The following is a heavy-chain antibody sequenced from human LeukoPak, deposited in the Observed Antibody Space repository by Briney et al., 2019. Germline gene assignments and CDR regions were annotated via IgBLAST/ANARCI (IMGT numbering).Heavy chain of an antibody. CDR2: IRPSGDNT. CDR3: ARDYYDSSGYSYFDY. V-gene: IGHV3-21*04. D-gene: IGHD3-22*01. Sequence: GGALRLSCAASGFTFSSYDMTWVRQAPGRGLEWVSSIRPSGDNTYYGDSVKGRFTISRDNAKNSLYLQMNSLRAEDTAVYYCARDYYDSSGYSYFDYWGQGTLVTVSS. J-gene: IGHJ4*02. CDR1: GFTFSSYD.